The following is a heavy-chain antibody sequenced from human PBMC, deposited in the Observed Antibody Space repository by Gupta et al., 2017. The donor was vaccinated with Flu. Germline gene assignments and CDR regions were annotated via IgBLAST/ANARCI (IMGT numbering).Heavy chain of an antibody. CDR3: ARLXDXSSTSCXSADYYYYYGMDV. V-gene: IGHV3-48*02. CDR1: GFTFSSYS. J-gene: IGHJ6*02. Sequence: EVQLVESGGGLVQPGGSLRLSCAASGFTFSSYSMNWVRQAPGKGLEWVSYISSSSSTIYYADSVKGRFTISRDNAKNSLYLQMNSLRDEDTAVYYCARLXDXSSTSCXSADYYYYYGMDVWGQGTTVTVSS. D-gene: IGHD2-2*01. CDR2: ISSSSSTI.